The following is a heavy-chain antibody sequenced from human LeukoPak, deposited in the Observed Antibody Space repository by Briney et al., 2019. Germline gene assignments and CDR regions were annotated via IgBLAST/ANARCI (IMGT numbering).Heavy chain of an antibody. Sequence: ASVKVSCKASGYTFTSYGISRVRQAPGQGLEWMGWISAYNGNTNYAQKLQGRVTMTTDTSTSTAYMELRSLRSDDTAVYYCARELIAVAGTSYDYWGQGTLVTVSS. CDR2: ISAYNGNT. J-gene: IGHJ4*02. CDR3: ARELIAVAGTSYDY. V-gene: IGHV1-18*04. D-gene: IGHD6-19*01. CDR1: GYTFTSYG.